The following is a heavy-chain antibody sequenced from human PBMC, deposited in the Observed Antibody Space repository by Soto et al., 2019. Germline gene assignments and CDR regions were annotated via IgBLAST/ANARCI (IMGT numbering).Heavy chain of an antibody. J-gene: IGHJ5*02. V-gene: IGHV3-74*01. D-gene: IGHD3-3*01. CDR1: GFTFSSYW. Sequence: EAQLVESGGGLVQPGGSLRLSCAASGFTFSSYWMHWVRQAPGKGLVWVSRINSDGSSTSYADSVKGRFTISRDNAKNTLYLQMNSLRAEDTAVHCCAPSPPSYDFWSVYYSNWFDPWGLGTLVTVSS. CDR2: INSDGSST. CDR3: APSPPSYDFWSVYYSNWFDP.